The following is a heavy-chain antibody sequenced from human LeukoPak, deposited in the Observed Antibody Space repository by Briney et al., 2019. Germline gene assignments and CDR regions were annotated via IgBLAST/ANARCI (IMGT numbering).Heavy chain of an antibody. V-gene: IGHV4-4*07. J-gene: IGHJ5*02. CDR1: GGSTSSYY. Sequence: SETLSLTCTVSGGSTSSYYWSWIRQPAGKGLEWIGRIYTSGSTNYNPSLKSRVTMSVDTSKNQFSLKLSSVTAADTAVYYCARGRIVGATNNWFDPWGQGTLVTVSS. CDR3: ARGRIVGATNNWFDP. D-gene: IGHD1-26*01. CDR2: IYTSGST.